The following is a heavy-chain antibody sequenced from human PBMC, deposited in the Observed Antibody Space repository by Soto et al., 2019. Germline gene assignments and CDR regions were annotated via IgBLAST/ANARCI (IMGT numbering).Heavy chain of an antibody. Sequence: SETLSLTCTVSGGSISSGDYYWSWIRQPPGRGLEWIGYIYYSGSTYYNPSLKSRVTISVDTSKNQFSLKLSSVTAADTAVYYCARAPGVSIAVAVHSTEFDYWGQGTLVTVSS. J-gene: IGHJ4*02. CDR1: GGSISSGDYY. CDR2: IYYSGST. V-gene: IGHV4-30-4*02. D-gene: IGHD6-19*01. CDR3: ARAPGVSIAVAVHSTEFDY.